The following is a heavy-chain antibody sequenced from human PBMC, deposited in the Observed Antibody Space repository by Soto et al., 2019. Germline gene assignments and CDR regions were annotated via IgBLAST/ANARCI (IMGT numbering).Heavy chain of an antibody. V-gene: IGHV5-51*01. J-gene: IGHJ3*02. CDR3: ARGVIGIAVAENAFDI. CDR1: GYSFTSYW. D-gene: IGHD6-19*01. CDR2: IYPGDSDT. Sequence: GESLKISCKGSGYSFTSYWSGWVRQMPGKGLEWMGIIYPGDSDTRYSPSFQGQVTISADKSISTAYLQWSSLKASDTAMYYCARGVIGIAVAENAFDIWGQGTMVTVSS.